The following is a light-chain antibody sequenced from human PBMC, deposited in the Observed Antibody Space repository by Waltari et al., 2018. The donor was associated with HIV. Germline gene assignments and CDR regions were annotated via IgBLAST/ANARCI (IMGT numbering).Light chain of an antibody. J-gene: IGKJ4*01. Sequence: DIQMTQSPSTLSASVGERVTITCRASQSVSSWLAWYQQKPGRAPKLLIYQASSLESGVPSRFSGGGSGTEFTLTISNLQAEDFTTFYCQQYSAYPLTFGGGTKLEIK. V-gene: IGKV1-5*03. CDR2: QAS. CDR1: QSVSSW. CDR3: QQYSAYPLT.